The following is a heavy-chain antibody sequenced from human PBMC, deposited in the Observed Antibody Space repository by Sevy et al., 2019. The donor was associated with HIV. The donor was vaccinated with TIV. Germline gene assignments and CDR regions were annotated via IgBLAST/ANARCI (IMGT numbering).Heavy chain of an antibody. CDR1: GFTFSDYW. J-gene: IGHJ4*02. V-gene: IGHV3-7*01. Sequence: GGSLRLSCAASGFTFSDYWMNWVRRAPAKGLEWVANIKQDGSEKYYVDSVKGRFTISRDNAKNSLYLQMNSLRVEDTAVYFCAKLAFYYDSSAYDYFDYWGQGTLVTVSS. CDR3: AKLAFYYDSSAYDYFDY. CDR2: IKQDGSEK. D-gene: IGHD3-22*01.